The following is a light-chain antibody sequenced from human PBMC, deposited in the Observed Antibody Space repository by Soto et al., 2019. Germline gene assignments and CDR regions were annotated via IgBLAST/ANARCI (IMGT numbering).Light chain of an antibody. CDR1: STDYGGYKY. V-gene: IGLV2-11*01. CDR2: DVS. CDR3: CSYAGGWV. Sequence: QSALTQPRSVSGSPGQSVSISCPGTSTDYGGYKYVSWYQQHPGKAPKLMIFDVSERPSGVPDRFSGSKSGSTASLSIAGLQPEDEADYFCCSYAGGWVFGGGTKLTVL. J-gene: IGLJ3*02.